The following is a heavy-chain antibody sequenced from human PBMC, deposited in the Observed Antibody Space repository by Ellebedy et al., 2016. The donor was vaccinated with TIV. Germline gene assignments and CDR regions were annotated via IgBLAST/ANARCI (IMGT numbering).Heavy chain of an antibody. D-gene: IGHD6-13*01. CDR3: AKIAAAGNQIDDY. Sequence: GESLKISXAASGFTFSSYGMHWVRQAPGKGLEWVAVISYDGSNKYYADSVKGRFTISRDNSKNTLYLQMNSLRAEDTAVYYCAKIAAAGNQIDDYWGQGTLVTVSS. CDR1: GFTFSSYG. J-gene: IGHJ4*02. V-gene: IGHV3-30*18. CDR2: ISYDGSNK.